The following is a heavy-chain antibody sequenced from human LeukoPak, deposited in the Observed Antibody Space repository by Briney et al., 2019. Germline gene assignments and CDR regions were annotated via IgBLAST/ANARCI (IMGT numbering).Heavy chain of an antibody. CDR3: AKITGQVVAPMMGSYYYYGMDV. V-gene: IGHV3-23*01. CDR2: ISGSGGST. Sequence: GGSLRLSCAASGFTFSTYAMSWVRQAPGKGLEWVSGISGSGGSTYYADSVKGRFTISRDNSKNTLYLQMNSLRAEDTAVYYCAKITGQVVAPMMGSYYYYGMDVWGQGTTVTVSS. CDR1: GFTFSTYA. D-gene: IGHD2-15*01. J-gene: IGHJ6*02.